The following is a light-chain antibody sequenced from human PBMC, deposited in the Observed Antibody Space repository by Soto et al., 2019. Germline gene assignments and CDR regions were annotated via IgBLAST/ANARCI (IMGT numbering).Light chain of an antibody. CDR2: EVS. CDR1: SSDVGGYNY. CDR3: GSYAGSSTYV. J-gene: IGLJ1*01. Sequence: QSALTQPPSASGSPGQSVTISCTGTSSDVGGYNYVSWYQQHPGKAPKLMIYEVSKRPSGVPDRFSGSKSGNTASLTVSGFQAEDEADYYRGSYAGSSTYVFGTGAKLTVL. V-gene: IGLV2-8*01.